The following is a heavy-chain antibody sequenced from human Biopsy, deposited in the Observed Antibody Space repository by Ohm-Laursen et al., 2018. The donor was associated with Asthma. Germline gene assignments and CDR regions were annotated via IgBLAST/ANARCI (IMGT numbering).Heavy chain of an antibody. V-gene: IGHV4-59*01. CDR1: GGSISSYY. CDR2: IYYSGST. Sequence: SGTLSLTCTVSGGSISSYYWSWIRQPPRTGLEWIGYIYYSGSTNYNPSLKSRVTISVDTSKNQFSLKLSSVTAADTAAYYCARGGWGQLGLGYWGQGTLVTVSS. D-gene: IGHD6-6*01. CDR3: ARGGWGQLGLGY. J-gene: IGHJ4*02.